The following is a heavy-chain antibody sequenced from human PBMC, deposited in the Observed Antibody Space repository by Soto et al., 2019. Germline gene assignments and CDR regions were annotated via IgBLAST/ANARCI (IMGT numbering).Heavy chain of an antibody. CDR1: GFTFSSYG. J-gene: IGHJ4*02. CDR2: ISYDGSNK. D-gene: IGHD5-12*01. V-gene: IGHV3-30*18. CDR3: AKDGGYGIDY. Sequence: GGSLRLSCAASGFTFSSYGVHWVRQAPGKGLEWVAVISYDGSNKYYADSVKGRFTISRDNSKNTLYLQMNSLRAEDTAVYYCAKDGGYGIDYWGQGTLVTVSS.